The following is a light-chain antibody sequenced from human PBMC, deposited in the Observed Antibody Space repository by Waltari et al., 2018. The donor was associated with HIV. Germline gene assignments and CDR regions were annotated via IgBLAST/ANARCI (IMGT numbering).Light chain of an antibody. J-gene: IGLJ3*02. CDR1: SSNIGSNT. CDR2: SNN. CDR3: AAWDDSLNGPV. Sequence: QSVLTQPPSASGTPGQRVTISCSGSSSNIGSNTVNWYQQLPGTAPKLLIYSNNQRPSGVPDRFSGSKSGPSASLAISGLQSEDGADYYCAAWDDSLNGPVFGGGTKLTVL. V-gene: IGLV1-44*01.